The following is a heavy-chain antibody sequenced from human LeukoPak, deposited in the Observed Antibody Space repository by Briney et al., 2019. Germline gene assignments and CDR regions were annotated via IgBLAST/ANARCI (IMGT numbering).Heavy chain of an antibody. CDR1: GYSFTSYW. D-gene: IGHD3-16*02. CDR2: IDPSDSYT. Sequence: GESLRISCKGSGYSFTSYWISWVRQMPGKRLEWMGRIDPSDSYTNYSPSFQGHVTISADKSISTAYLQWSSLKASDTAIYYCARGGRYDYVWGSYRYTYWGQGTLVTVSS. V-gene: IGHV5-10-1*01. CDR3: ARGGRYDYVWGSYRYTY. J-gene: IGHJ4*02.